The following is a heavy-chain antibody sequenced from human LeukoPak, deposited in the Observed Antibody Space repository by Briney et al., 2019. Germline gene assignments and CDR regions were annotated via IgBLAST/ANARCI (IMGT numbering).Heavy chain of an antibody. Sequence: HPGGSLRLSCAASGFTFSSYSMNWVRQAPGKGLEWVSYISSSSSTIYYADSVKGRFTISRDNAKNSLYLQMNSLRGEDTAVYYCARARRSSSWYGDWFDPWGQGTLVTVSS. CDR2: ISSSSSTI. D-gene: IGHD6-13*01. V-gene: IGHV3-48*01. J-gene: IGHJ5*02. CDR1: GFTFSSYS. CDR3: ARARRSSSWYGDWFDP.